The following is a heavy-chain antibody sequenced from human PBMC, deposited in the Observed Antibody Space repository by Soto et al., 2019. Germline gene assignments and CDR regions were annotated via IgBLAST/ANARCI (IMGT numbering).Heavy chain of an antibody. Sequence: QVQLVQSGAEVKKPGASVKVSCKASGYTFTGYYMHWVRQAPGQGLEWMGWINPNSGGTNYAQKFQGWVTMTRDTSISTAYMELSRLRSDDTAVYYCARGDRVVVAASGNYYYYGMDVWGQGTTVTVSS. CDR1: GYTFTGYY. D-gene: IGHD2-15*01. V-gene: IGHV1-2*04. J-gene: IGHJ6*02. CDR3: ARGDRVVVAASGNYYYYGMDV. CDR2: INPNSGGT.